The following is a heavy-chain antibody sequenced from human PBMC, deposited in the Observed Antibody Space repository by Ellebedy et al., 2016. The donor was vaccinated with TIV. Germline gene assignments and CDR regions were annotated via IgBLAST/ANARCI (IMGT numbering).Heavy chain of an antibody. V-gene: IGHV1-24*01. Sequence: AASVKVSCKVFGYTLTELSIHWVRQAPGKGLEWMGGFDPEDGETIYEQKFQGRVTMTEDTSTDTAYMELSSLRSEDTAVYYCAVTMIVVGGDAFDIWGQGTLVTVSS. CDR1: GYTLTELS. CDR3: AVTMIVVGGDAFDI. D-gene: IGHD3-22*01. CDR2: FDPEDGET. J-gene: IGHJ3*02.